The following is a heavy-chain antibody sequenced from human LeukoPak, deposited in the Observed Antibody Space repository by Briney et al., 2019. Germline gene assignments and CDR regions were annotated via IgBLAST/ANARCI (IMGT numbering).Heavy chain of an antibody. J-gene: IGHJ4*02. CDR3: ARAQTYYGSGSYLY. D-gene: IGHD3-10*01. CDR1: GFTFSRYS. CDR2: ISSSSSTV. Sequence: GGSLRLSCAASGFTFSRYSMNWVRQAPGKGLEWVSYISSSSSTVYYADSLKGRFTISRDNAKNSLYLQMNSLRDEDTAVCYCARAQTYYGSGSYLYWGQGTLVTVSS. V-gene: IGHV3-48*02.